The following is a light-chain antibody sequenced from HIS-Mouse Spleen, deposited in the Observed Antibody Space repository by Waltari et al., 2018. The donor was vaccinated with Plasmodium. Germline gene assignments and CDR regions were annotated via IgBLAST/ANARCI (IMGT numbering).Light chain of an antibody. Sequence: DIVMTQSPLSLPVTPEEPASITFRSSQSLLHSNGYNYLDWYLQKPGQSPQLLIYLGSNRASGVPDRFSGSGSGTDFTLKISRVEAEDVGVYYCMQALQTPRYTFGQGTKLEIK. CDR3: MQALQTPRYT. V-gene: IGKV2-28*01. J-gene: IGKJ2*01. CDR2: LGS. CDR1: QSLLHSNGYNY.